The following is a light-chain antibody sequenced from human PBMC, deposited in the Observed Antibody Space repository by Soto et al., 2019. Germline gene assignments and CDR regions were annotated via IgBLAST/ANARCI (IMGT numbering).Light chain of an antibody. CDR3: QQYGSSPKT. Sequence: EGVMNQSLLTLSMWQGQRATXSCRASQRVRGGNLAWYQQKPGQAPRLLIYGTSNRATGIPDRFSGSGSGTDFTLTIIRLEREDFAVYNCQQYGSSPKTFAQPTKVDIK. CDR2: GTS. V-gene: IGKV3-20*01. CDR1: QRVRGGN. J-gene: IGKJ1*01.